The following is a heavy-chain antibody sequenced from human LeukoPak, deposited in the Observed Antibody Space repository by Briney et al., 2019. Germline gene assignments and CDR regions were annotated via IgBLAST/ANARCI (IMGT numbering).Heavy chain of an antibody. CDR2: ISYDGSNK. J-gene: IGHJ4*02. CDR1: GFTFSSYG. D-gene: IGHD2-15*01. CDR3: AVDIVVVVAATDFDY. V-gene: IGHV3-30*03. Sequence: PGGSLRLSCAASGFTFSSYGMHWVRQAPGKGLEWVAVISYDGSNKYYADSVKGRFTISRDNSKNTLYLQMNSLRAEDTAVYYCAVDIVVVVAATDFDYWGQGTLVTVSS.